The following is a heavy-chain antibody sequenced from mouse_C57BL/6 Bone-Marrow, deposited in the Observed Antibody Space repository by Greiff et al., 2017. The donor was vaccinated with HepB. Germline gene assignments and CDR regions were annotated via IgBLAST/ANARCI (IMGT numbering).Heavy chain of an antibody. CDR3: TTADFDV. CDR1: GFNIKDDY. Sequence: VQLQQSGAELVRPGASVKLSCTASGFNIKDDYMHWVKQRPEQGLEWIGWIDPENGDTEYASKFQGKATITADTSSNIAYLQLSSLTSEDTAVYYCTTADFDVWGTGTTVTVSS. J-gene: IGHJ1*03. V-gene: IGHV14-4*01. CDR2: IDPENGDT.